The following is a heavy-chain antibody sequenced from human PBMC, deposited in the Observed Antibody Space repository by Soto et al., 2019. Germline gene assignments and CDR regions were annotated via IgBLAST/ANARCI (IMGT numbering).Heavy chain of an antibody. D-gene: IGHD3-10*01. CDR2: ISDDGSNK. CDR1: GFTFSSYA. V-gene: IGHV3-30-3*01. Sequence: QVQLVESGGGVVQPGRSLRLSCAASGFTFSSYAMHWVRQAPGKGLEWVAVISDDGSNKYYADSVKGRFTISRDNSKNTLYLQMNSLRAEYTAVYYCARTGSGSYLRGDYWGQGTLVTVSS. J-gene: IGHJ4*02. CDR3: ARTGSGSYLRGDY.